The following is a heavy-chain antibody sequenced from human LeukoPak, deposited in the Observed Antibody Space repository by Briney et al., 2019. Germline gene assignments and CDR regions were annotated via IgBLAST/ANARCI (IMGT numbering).Heavy chain of an antibody. J-gene: IGHJ4*02. V-gene: IGHV3-21*01. Sequence: GGSLRLSCAASGFTFSSYSMNWVRQAPGKGLEWVSSISSSSSYIYYADSVKGRFTISRDNAKNSLYLQMNTLRAEDTAVYYCAVGPLRATTDYWCQGTLVTFSS. CDR3: AVGPLRATTDY. CDR2: ISSSSSYI. CDR1: GFTFSSYS. D-gene: IGHD5-24*01.